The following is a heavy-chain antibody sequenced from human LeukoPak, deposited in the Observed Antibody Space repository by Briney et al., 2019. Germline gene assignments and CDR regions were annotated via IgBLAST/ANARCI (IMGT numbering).Heavy chain of an antibody. CDR2: ISRNGGST. Sequence: GGSLRLSCSASGFTFNSYPVHWVRQAPGKGLEYVSGISRNGGSTYYADSVKGRFTVSRDNSKNTLYLQMSSLRAEDTAVYYCVKESGFMVAPNSAFDIWGQGTMVTVSS. CDR3: VKESGFMVAPNSAFDI. J-gene: IGHJ3*02. V-gene: IGHV3-64D*06. CDR1: GFTFNSYP. D-gene: IGHD4/OR15-4a*01.